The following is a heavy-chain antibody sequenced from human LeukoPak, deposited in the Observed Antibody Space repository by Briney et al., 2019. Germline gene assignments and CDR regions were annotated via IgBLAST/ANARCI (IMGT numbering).Heavy chain of an antibody. J-gene: IGHJ4*02. CDR3: ARVEMATIQNIDY. D-gene: IGHD5-24*01. CDR2: ISYDGSNK. CDR1: GFTFSSYG. V-gene: IGHV3-30*03. Sequence: PGRSLRLSCAASGFTFSSYGMHWVRQAPGKGLEWVAVISYDGSNKYYADSVKGRFTISRDNAKNSLYLQMNSLRAEDTAVYYCARVEMATIQNIDYWGQGTLVTVSS.